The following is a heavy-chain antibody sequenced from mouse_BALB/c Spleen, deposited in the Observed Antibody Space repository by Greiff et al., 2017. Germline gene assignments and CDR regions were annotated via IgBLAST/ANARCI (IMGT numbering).Heavy chain of an antibody. CDR1: GFTFSSFG. J-gene: IGHJ2*01. Sequence: EVNLVESGGGLVQPGGSRKLSCAASGFTFSSFGMHWVRQAPEKGLEWVAYISSGSSTIYYADTVKGRFTISRDNPKNTLFLQMTSLRSEDTAMYYCARDYYDYGHFDYWGQGTTLTVSS. CDR2: ISSGSSTI. CDR3: ARDYYDYGHFDY. D-gene: IGHD2-4*01. V-gene: IGHV5-17*02.